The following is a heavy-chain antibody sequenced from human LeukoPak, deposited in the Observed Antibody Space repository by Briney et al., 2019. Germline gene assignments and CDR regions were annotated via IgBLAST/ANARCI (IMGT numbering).Heavy chain of an antibody. CDR1: GLTLSSYE. J-gene: IGHJ6*02. V-gene: IGHV3-48*03. CDR2: ISSSGSTM. CDR3: ARGGGYCSSTSCYYGMDV. Sequence: PGGSLSLSCALSGLTLSSYEMNWVRQAPGGGLEWVSYISSSGSTMYYADSVRGLFTISRDNAKNSLYLQMNSLRAENTAVYYCARGGGYCSSTSCYYGMDVWGQGTTVTVSS. D-gene: IGHD2-2*01.